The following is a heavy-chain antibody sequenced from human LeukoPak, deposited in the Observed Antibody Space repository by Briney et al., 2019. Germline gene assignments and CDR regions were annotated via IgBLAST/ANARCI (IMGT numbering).Heavy chain of an antibody. V-gene: IGHV3-11*06. CDR1: GFTFSDYY. Sequence: GGSVRLSCAASGFTFSDYYMSWIRQAPGKGLEWVTYISSSSSYTNYADSVKGRFTISRDNAKNSLYLQMNSLRAEDTAVYYCVREDCSGGSCYLSSFDYWGQGTLVTVSS. CDR2: ISSSSSYT. D-gene: IGHD2-15*01. CDR3: VREDCSGGSCYLSSFDY. J-gene: IGHJ4*02.